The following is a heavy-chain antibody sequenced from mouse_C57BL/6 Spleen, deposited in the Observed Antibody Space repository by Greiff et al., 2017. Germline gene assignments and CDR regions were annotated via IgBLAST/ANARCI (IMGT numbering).Heavy chain of an antibody. CDR1: GYTFTCYW. Sequence: QVQLKQPGAELVMPGASVKLSCKASGYTFTCYWMHWVKQKPGQGLEWIGEIDPSDSYTNYNQKFKGKSTLTVDKSSSTAYMQLSSLTSEDSAVYYCASLFTTTGDYWGQGTTLTVSS. J-gene: IGHJ2*01. CDR3: ASLFTTTGDY. CDR2: IDPSDSYT. V-gene: IGHV1-69*01. D-gene: IGHD2-13*01.